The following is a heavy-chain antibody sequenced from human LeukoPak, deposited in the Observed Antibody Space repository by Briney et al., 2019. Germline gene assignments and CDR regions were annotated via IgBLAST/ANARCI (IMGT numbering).Heavy chain of an antibody. CDR3: AKSSRDYDFWSGYSPVYYYYMDV. D-gene: IGHD3-3*01. Sequence: GGSLRLSCAASGFTFSSYGMHWVRQAPGKGLEWVAFIRYDGSNKYYADSVKGRFTISRDNSKNTLYLQMNSLRAEDTAVYYCAKSSRDYDFWSGYSPVYYYYMDVWGKGTTVTVSS. CDR1: GFTFSSYG. V-gene: IGHV3-30*02. J-gene: IGHJ6*03. CDR2: IRYDGSNK.